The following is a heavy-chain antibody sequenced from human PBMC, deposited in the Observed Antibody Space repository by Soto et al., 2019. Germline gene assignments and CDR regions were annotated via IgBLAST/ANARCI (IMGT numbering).Heavy chain of an antibody. CDR2: IRTKTNNYAT. CDR3: TASFASSDFRGWFDP. CDR1: GFTFSGAA. V-gene: IGHV3-73*01. D-gene: IGHD3-22*01. J-gene: IGHJ5*02. Sequence: EVQLVESGGGLVQPGGSLRVSCEASGFTFSGAAMHWVRQASGKGLEWVGRIRTKTNNYATSYAESVNGRFTISRDDLKNTAYLRMYSLQIEATGVYYCTASFASSDFRGWFDPWGQGTLVTVSS.